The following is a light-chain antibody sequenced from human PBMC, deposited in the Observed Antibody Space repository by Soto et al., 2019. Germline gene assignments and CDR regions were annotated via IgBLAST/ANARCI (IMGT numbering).Light chain of an antibody. J-gene: IGKJ5*01. CDR1: QRISSY. CDR3: QQLNSPIT. Sequence: DIQLTQSPSFLSASVGDRVTITCRASQRISSYLAWYQQKPGNAPKLLIYAAPTLQSGVPSRFSGSGSGTEFTLTISSLQPEDFATYYCQQLNSPITFGQGTRLEIK. CDR2: AAP. V-gene: IGKV1-9*01.